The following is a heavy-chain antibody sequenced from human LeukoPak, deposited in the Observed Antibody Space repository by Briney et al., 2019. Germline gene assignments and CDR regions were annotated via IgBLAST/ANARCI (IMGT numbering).Heavy chain of an antibody. CDR2: ISYDGSNK. CDR3: ASEIDCSSTSCVTDAFDI. D-gene: IGHD2-2*01. CDR1: GFTFSSYA. V-gene: IGHV3-30*04. J-gene: IGHJ3*02. Sequence: GGSLRLSCAASGFTFSSYAMHWVRQAPGKGLEWVAVISYDGSNKYYADSVKGRFTISRDNSKNTLYLQMNSLRAEDTAVYYCASEIDCSSTSCVTDAFDIWGQGTMVTVSS.